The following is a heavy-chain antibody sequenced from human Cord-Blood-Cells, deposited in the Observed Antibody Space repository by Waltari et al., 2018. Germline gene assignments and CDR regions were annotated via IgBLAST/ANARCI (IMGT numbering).Heavy chain of an antibody. V-gene: IGHV1-24*01. CDR2: FDPEDGET. D-gene: IGHD2-21*01. CDR3: ATDPGQVVIAPHIDAFDI. CDR1: GYTLTELS. Sequence: QVQLVQSGAEVKKPGASVKVSCKVSGYTLTELSMHWVRQAPGKGLEWMGGFDPEDGETIYAQKFQGGVTMTEDTSTDTAYMELSSLRSEDTAVYYCATDPGQVVIAPHIDAFDIWGQGTMVTVSS. J-gene: IGHJ3*02.